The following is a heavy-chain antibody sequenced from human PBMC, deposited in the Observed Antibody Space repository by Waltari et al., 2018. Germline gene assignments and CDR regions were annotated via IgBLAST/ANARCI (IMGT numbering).Heavy chain of an antibody. CDR1: GYTFTSYG. CDR2: ISATNGNT. CDR3: ARGPYYYDSSGYYEYDTLGY. D-gene: IGHD3-22*01. Sequence: QVQLVQSGAEVKKPGASVKVSCKASGYTFTSYGISWVRQAPGQGLEWMGWISATNGNTNYAQKLQGRVTMTTDTSTSTAYMERRSLRADDTAVYYCARGPYYYDSSGYYEYDTLGYWGQGTLVTVSS. J-gene: IGHJ4*02. V-gene: IGHV1-18*01.